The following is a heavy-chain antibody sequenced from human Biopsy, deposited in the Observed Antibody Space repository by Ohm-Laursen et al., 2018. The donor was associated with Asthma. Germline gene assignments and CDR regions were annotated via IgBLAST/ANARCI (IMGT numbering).Heavy chain of an antibody. D-gene: IGHD1-26*01. Sequence: SLRLSCAAPGFSFSNYGMHWVRQAPGKGLDWVAVISFDGTNRNYTDSVRGRFTISRDNSRNTLHLEMNSLRAEDTAVYFYAKEVFPGWELRRGPDSWGQGTLVTVSS. CDR2: ISFDGTNR. CDR3: AKEVFPGWELRRGPDS. V-gene: IGHV3-30*18. CDR1: GFSFSNYG. J-gene: IGHJ4*02.